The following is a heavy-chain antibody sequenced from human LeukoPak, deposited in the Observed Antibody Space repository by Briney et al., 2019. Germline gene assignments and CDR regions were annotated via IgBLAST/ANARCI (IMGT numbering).Heavy chain of an antibody. Sequence: SETLSLTCTVSGGSISSYYWSWIRQPPGKGLEWIGYIYYSGSTNYNPSLKSRVTISVDTSKNQFSLKLSSVTAADTAVYYCASGYSRDYFDYWGQGTLVTVPS. V-gene: IGHV4-59*08. CDR2: IYYSGST. CDR1: GGSISSYY. D-gene: IGHD5-18*01. J-gene: IGHJ4*02. CDR3: ASGYSRDYFDY.